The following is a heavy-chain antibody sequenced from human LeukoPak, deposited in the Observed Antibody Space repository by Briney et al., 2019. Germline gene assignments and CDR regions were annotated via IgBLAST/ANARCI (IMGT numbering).Heavy chain of an antibody. J-gene: IGHJ3*02. D-gene: IGHD3-16*01. Sequence: GGSLRLSCAASGFTFSSYAMSWVRQAPGKGLEWVSALRGSGDTTYNADSVKGRFTISRDNSKNTLYLQMNSLRAEDTALYYCAKHRATAYNAFDIWGQGTMVTVSS. V-gene: IGHV3-23*01. CDR1: GFTFSSYA. CDR2: LRGSGDTT. CDR3: AKHRATAYNAFDI.